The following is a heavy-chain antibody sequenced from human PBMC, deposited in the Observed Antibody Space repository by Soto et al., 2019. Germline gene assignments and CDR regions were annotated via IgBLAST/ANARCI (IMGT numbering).Heavy chain of an antibody. CDR2: IVPMFGTT. V-gene: IGHV1-69*06. D-gene: IGHD2-2*01. CDR1: GDTFKKFA. CDR3: ARGVVPAAGAAPHYFRYGVDV. Sequence: QVQLVQSGPEVKKPGSSVKVSCKTSGDTFKKFAISWVRQAPGQGPEWMGGIVPMFGTTKYTQKFQGRVTFTADKSTGTAYMELTSLMSEDTATYFCARGVVPAAGAAPHYFRYGVDVWGQGTTVTVSS. J-gene: IGHJ6*02.